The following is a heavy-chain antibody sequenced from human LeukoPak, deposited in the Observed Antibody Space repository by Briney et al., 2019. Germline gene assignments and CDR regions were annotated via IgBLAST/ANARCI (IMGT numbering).Heavy chain of an antibody. J-gene: IGHJ3*02. V-gene: IGHV3-73*01. CDR1: GFTFSDSA. CDR3: TRATVSDAFDI. CDR2: IRSKANSYAT. D-gene: IGHD4-17*01. Sequence: PGGSLRLSCAASGFTFSDSAMHWVRQASGKGLEWVGRIRSKANSYATAYDASVKGRLTISRDDSKNTAYLQMNSLKTEDTAVYYCTRATVSDAFDIWGQGTMVTVSS.